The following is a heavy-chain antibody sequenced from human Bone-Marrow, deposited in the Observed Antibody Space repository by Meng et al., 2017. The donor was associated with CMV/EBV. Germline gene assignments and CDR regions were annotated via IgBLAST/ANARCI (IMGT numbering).Heavy chain of an antibody. CDR3: ARVADIVVVPAAPDY. D-gene: IGHD2-2*01. CDR2: IIPLIDIA. Sequence: SGGTFSRYALSWVRQAPGQGLEWMGGIIPLIDIANYAQKFQGRVTITADKSTSTAYMELSSLRSEDTAVYYCARVADIVVVPAAPDYWGQGTLVTVSS. V-gene: IGHV1-69*10. J-gene: IGHJ4*02. CDR1: GGTFSRYA.